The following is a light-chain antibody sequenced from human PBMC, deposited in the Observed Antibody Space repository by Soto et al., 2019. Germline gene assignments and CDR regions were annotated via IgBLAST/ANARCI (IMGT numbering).Light chain of an antibody. V-gene: IGKV1-5*03. J-gene: IGKJ1*01. CDR3: QQYDSFPRT. CDR1: QSISSW. CDR2: KAS. Sequence: DIQMTQSPSTLSASVGDRVTITCRASQSISSWLAWYQQKPGKAPKLLIYKASSLESGVPSRFSGSGSGTEFTLNISSLQPDDCAIDHCQQYDSFPRTFGQGTKVEIK.